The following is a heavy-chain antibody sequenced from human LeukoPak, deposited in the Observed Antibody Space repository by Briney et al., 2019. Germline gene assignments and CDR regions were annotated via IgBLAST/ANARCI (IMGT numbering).Heavy chain of an antibody. CDR2: INHSGST. CDR3: ARVTGERNRRIAAAGTGRWFDP. J-gene: IGHJ5*02. Sequence: SETLSLTCAVYGGSFSGYYWSWIRQPPGKGLEWIGEINHSGSTNYNPSLKSRVTTSVDTSKNQFSLKLSSVTAADTAVYYCARVTGERNRRIAAAGTGRWFDPWGQGTLVTVSS. CDR1: GGSFSGYY. V-gene: IGHV4-34*01. D-gene: IGHD6-13*01.